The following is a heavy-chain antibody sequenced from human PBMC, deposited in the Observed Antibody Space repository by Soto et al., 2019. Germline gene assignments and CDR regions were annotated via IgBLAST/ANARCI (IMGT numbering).Heavy chain of an antibody. CDR1: GFAFSTYS. CDR2: ISSRSDI. D-gene: IGHD1-1*01. CDR3: AREYTAWTRDYGLDV. J-gene: IGHJ6*02. Sequence: GGSLRLSCVVSGFAFSTYSINLVRQSPGKGLEWVSSISSRSDIYYADSVKGRFTISRDNAKNSVSLQMNSLRAEDTDVYYCAREYTAWTRDYGLDVWGQGTTVTVSS. V-gene: IGHV3-21*01.